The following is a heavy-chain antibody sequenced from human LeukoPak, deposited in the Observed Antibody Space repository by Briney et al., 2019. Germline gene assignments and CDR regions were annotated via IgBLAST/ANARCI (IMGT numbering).Heavy chain of an antibody. CDR2: ISANSGNT. J-gene: IGHJ5*02. D-gene: IGHD3-3*01. V-gene: IGHV1-18*01. CDR1: GYTFINYG. CDR3: ARDRHYDASTCFDP. Sequence: ASVKVSCKPSGYTFINYGISWVRQAPRQGLEWMGWISANSGNTKFAQKVQGRITMTTDTSTSTAYMELRSLRSDDTAIYYCARDRHYDASTCFDPRGQGTLVTVSS.